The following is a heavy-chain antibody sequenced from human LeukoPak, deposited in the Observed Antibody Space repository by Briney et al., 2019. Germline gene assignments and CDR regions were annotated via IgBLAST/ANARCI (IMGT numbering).Heavy chain of an antibody. CDR3: ARGNGLLDQFDY. CDR1: GYTFTSYG. V-gene: IGHV1-18*01. J-gene: IGHJ4*02. D-gene: IGHD1-1*01. Sequence: ASVKVSCKASGYTFTSYGISWVRQAPGQGLEWMGWISAYNGNTNYAQKLQGRVTMTTDTSTSTAYMELRSLTSEDTAVFYCARGNGLLDQFDYWGQGTLVTVSS. CDR2: ISAYNGNT.